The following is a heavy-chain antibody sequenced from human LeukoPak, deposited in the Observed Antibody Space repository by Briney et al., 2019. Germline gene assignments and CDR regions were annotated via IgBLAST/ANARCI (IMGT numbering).Heavy chain of an antibody. CDR3: ARGPSRIPANWFDL. Sequence: GGSLRLSCAASGFTFSSYAMHWVRQAPGKGLEYVSAISSNGGSTYYANSVKGRFTISRDNSKNTLYLQMGSLRAEDMAVYYCARGPSRIPANWFDLWGQGTLVTVSS. CDR2: ISSNGGST. CDR1: GFTFSSYA. V-gene: IGHV3-64*01. D-gene: IGHD2-15*01. J-gene: IGHJ5*02.